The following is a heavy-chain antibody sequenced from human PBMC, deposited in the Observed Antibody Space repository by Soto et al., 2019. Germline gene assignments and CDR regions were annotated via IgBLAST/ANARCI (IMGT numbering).Heavy chain of an antibody. J-gene: IGHJ4*02. Sequence: PGESLKISCQGSGYSFTTYWIGWVRQMPGKGLEWMGIIYPGDSDTRYSPSFQGQVTISADKSISTAYLQWSSLKASDTAMYYCARQGYDDSIRYYGFDYWGQGTLVTVSS. V-gene: IGHV5-51*01. CDR3: ARQGYDDSIRYYGFDY. CDR2: IYPGDSDT. D-gene: IGHD3-22*01. CDR1: GYSFTTYW.